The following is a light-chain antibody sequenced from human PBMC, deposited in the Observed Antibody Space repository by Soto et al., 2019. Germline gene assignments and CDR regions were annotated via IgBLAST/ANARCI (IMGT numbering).Light chain of an antibody. CDR1: SSDVGGYNF. V-gene: IGLV2-11*01. CDR3: CPYAGSYSWV. J-gene: IGLJ3*02. CDR2: DVS. Sequence: QSALTQPRSVSGSPGQSVTISCTGTSSDVGGYNFVSWYQQHPGKAPKFLIYDVSKRPSGVPDRFSGSKSGNTASLTISGLQAEDEADYYCCPYAGSYSWVFGGGTKLTVL.